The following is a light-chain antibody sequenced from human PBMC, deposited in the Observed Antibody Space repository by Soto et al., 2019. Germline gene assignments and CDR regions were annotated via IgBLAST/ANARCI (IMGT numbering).Light chain of an antibody. Sequence: QSVLTQPPSASGTPGQRVTISCSGSSSNIGSNTVNWYQQLPGTAPKLFIYSNDQRPSGVPHRFSGSKSGSSASLAISGLQSEDEADYYCAAWDDSLTGSVFGGGTKLTVL. CDR2: SND. J-gene: IGLJ2*01. CDR1: SSNIGSNT. V-gene: IGLV1-44*01. CDR3: AAWDDSLTGSV.